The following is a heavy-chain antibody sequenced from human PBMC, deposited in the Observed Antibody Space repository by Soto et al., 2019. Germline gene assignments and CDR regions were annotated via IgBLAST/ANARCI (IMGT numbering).Heavy chain of an antibody. CDR3: ATGAARPDF. V-gene: IGHV3-15*01. Sequence: GGSLRLSCAASGFTFTDAWMNWVRQAPGKGLEWVGHIKSQIDGGTTDTAAALDGRVTISRDDSKNMVYLQMNRLTTDDTAVYYCATGAARPDFWGQGTLVTVS. D-gene: IGHD6-6*01. CDR1: GFTFTDAW. J-gene: IGHJ4*02. CDR2: IKSQIDGGTT.